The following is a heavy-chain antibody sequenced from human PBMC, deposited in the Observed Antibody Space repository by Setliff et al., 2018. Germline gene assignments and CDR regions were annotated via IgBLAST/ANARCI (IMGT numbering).Heavy chain of an antibody. D-gene: IGHD3-10*01. V-gene: IGHV3-15*01. CDR2: IKSKTDGGTT. J-gene: IGHJ5*02. CDR3: VKLVPQAISSDP. CDR1: GFTFSDHY. Sequence: GGSLRLSCVASGFTFSDHYMDWVRQAPGKGLEWVGRIKSKTDGGTTDYAAPVNGRFTISRDDSKNTLYLQMNSLKTEDTAVYYCVKLVPQAISSDPWGQGTLVTVSS.